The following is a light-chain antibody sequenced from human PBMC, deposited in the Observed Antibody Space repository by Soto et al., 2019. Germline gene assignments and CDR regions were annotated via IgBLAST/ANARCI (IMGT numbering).Light chain of an antibody. CDR2: GAS. CDR3: QQYGSSPPSMT. CDR1: QSVSSSY. Sequence: EIVLTQSPGTLSLSPGERATLSCRASQSVSSSYLAWYQQKPGQAPRLLIYGASSRATGIPDRFSGSGSGTDFTLTISRLEPEDFAVHYCQQYGSSPPSMTFGQGTKVEIK. V-gene: IGKV3-20*01. J-gene: IGKJ1*01.